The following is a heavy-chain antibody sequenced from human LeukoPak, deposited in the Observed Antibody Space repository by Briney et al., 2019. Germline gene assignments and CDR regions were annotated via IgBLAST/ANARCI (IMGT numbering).Heavy chain of an antibody. D-gene: IGHD4-23*01. CDR2: ISAYNGNT. CDR1: GYTFTSYG. CDR3: ARDSTTVVSGY. Sequence: VASVKVSCKASGYTFTSYGISWVRQAPGQGLEWMGWISAYNGNTNYAQKLQGRVTMSTDTSTSTAYMELRSLRSDDTAVYYCARDSTTVVSGYWGQGTLVTVSS. V-gene: IGHV1-18*01. J-gene: IGHJ4*02.